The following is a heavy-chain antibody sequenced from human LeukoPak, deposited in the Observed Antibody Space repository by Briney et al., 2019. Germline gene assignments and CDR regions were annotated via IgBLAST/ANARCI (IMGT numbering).Heavy chain of an antibody. CDR2: IYYSGST. CDR1: GGSISSYY. CDR3: ARGPAGAAAGGNFDY. Sequence: SETLSLTCTVSGGSISSYYWSWIRQPPGKGLEWIGYIYYSGSTNYNTSLKSRVTISVDTYKNQFSLKLSSVTAADTAVYYCARGPAGAAAGGNFDYWGQGTLVTVSS. D-gene: IGHD6-13*01. V-gene: IGHV4-59*01. J-gene: IGHJ4*02.